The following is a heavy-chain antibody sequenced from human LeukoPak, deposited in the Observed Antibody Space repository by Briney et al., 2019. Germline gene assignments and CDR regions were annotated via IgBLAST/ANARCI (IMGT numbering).Heavy chain of an antibody. D-gene: IGHD2-15*01. CDR3: AREGLGETYFEY. CDR2: MHHDGSA. Sequence: PSETLSLTCAVSGGSITTRNFWSWVRPPPGKGLEWIAEMHHDGSANYNPSLKSRVSMSVDKSKNHFSLRLTSVTAADTAVYYCAREGLGETYFEYWGRGILVTVSS. J-gene: IGHJ4*02. CDR1: GGSITTRNF. V-gene: IGHV4-4*02.